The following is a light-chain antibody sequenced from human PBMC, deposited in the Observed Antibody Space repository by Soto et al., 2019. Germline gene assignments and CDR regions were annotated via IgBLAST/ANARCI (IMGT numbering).Light chain of an antibody. V-gene: IGKV1-5*01. CDR3: QQYRSYTWT. Sequence: DIQMTQSPSTLSVSLGDRVTITCRASQSISSWLAWYQQKPGKAPKLLIYDASSLESGVPSRFSGSGSGTEFTLTISSLQPDDFATYYCQQYRSYTWTFGQGTKVEIK. J-gene: IGKJ1*01. CDR1: QSISSW. CDR2: DAS.